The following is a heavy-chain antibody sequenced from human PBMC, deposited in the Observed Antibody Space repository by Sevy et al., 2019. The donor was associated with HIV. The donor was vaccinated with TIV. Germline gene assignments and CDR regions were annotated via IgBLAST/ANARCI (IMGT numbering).Heavy chain of an antibody. Sequence: SETLSLTCTVSGGSISSYYWSWIRQPPGKGLEWIGYIYYSGSTNYNPSPKSRVTISVDTSKNQFSLKLSSVTAADTAVYYCARGPPLSESEEDYYGSGSYPYWGQGTLVTVSS. CDR1: GGSISSYY. J-gene: IGHJ4*02. CDR3: ARGPPLSESEEDYYGSGSYPY. D-gene: IGHD3-10*01. V-gene: IGHV4-59*01. CDR2: IYYSGST.